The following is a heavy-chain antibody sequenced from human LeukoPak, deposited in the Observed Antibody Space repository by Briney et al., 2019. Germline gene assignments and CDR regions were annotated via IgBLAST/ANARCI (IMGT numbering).Heavy chain of an antibody. CDR3: ARDQLGFDY. CDR2: ISSSGTYK. J-gene: IGHJ4*02. Sequence: GGSLRLSCAASAFTFSSYTMNWVRQAPGKGLEWVSSISSSGTYKYYADSVKGRFTISRDNSKNTLSLQMNSLRAEDTAVYYCARDQLGFDYWGQGALVTVSS. CDR1: AFTFSSYT. D-gene: IGHD3-16*01. V-gene: IGHV3-21*01.